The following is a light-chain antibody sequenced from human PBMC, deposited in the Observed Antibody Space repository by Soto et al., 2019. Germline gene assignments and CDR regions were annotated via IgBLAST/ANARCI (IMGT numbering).Light chain of an antibody. J-gene: IGLJ2*01. Sequence: QSVLTQPPSASGAPGQRVTISCTGSSSNIGAGYYVHWYQQLPGTAPKLLIYGNSNRPSGVPDRFSGSKSGTSASLAITGLQAEDEADDYCQSYDSSLSGSVVFGGGTKLTVL. CDR2: GNS. V-gene: IGLV1-40*01. CDR1: SSNIGAGYY. CDR3: QSYDSSLSGSVV.